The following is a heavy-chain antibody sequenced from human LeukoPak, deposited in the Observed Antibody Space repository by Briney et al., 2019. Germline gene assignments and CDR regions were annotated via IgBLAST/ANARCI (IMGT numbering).Heavy chain of an antibody. D-gene: IGHD3-10*01. CDR3: AKSAMIRGVIGGNWFDS. Sequence: NPGGSLRLSCAASGFTFSSYSMNWVHQAPGKGLEWVSSISSSSSYIYYADSVKGRFTIPRDNAKNSLYLQMNSLRAEDTAVYYCAKSAMIRGVIGGNWFDSWGQGTLVTVSS. CDR2: ISSSSSYI. J-gene: IGHJ5*01. V-gene: IGHV3-21*01. CDR1: GFTFSSYS.